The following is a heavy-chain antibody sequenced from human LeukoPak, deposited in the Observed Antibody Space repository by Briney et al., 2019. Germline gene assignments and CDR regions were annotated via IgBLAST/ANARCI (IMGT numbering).Heavy chain of an antibody. J-gene: IGHJ4*02. Sequence: SETLSLTCTVSGGSINSYYWSWIRQPPGKGLEWIGYIYTSGSTNYNPSLKSRVTISVDTSKNQFSLKLSSVTAADTAVYYCARGSRSGYFDWHYRGSYYFDYWGQGTLVTVSS. CDR1: GGSINSYY. CDR3: ARGSRSGYFDWHYRGSYYFDY. V-gene: IGHV4-4*09. CDR2: IYTSGST. D-gene: IGHD3-9*01.